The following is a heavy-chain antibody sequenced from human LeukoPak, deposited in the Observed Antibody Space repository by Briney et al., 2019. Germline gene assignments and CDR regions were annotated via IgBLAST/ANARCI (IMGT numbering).Heavy chain of an antibody. D-gene: IGHD3-22*01. CDR3: LKTLYYYDSSGYHAGGAFDI. CDR1: GGSMSIRSYD. Sequence: SETLSLTCSLSGGSMSIRSYDWGWIRQPPGKGREWIGSMYYSESTYYNPSLKSRVTISVHTSKNQLSLKLSSVTAADTAVYYCLKTLYYYDSSGYHAGGAFDIWGQGTMVTVSS. J-gene: IGHJ3*02. CDR2: MYYSEST. V-gene: IGHV4-39*03.